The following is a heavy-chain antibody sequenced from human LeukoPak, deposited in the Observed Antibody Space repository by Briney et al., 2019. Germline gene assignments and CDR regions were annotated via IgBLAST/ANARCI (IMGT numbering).Heavy chain of an antibody. CDR1: GFTFSSYA. CDR2: ISYDGSNK. CDR3: GRDSLSGSYSEH. Sequence: HPGRSLRLSCAASGFTFSSYAMHWVRQAPGKGLEWVAVISYDGSNKYYADSVKGRFTISRDNSKNTLYLQMNSLRAEDTAVYYCGRDSLSGSYSEHWGQGTLVTVSS. D-gene: IGHD1-26*01. J-gene: IGHJ1*01. V-gene: IGHV3-30-3*01.